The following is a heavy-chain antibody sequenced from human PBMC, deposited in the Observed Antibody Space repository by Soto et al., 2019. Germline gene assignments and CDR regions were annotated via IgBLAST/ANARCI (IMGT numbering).Heavy chain of an antibody. J-gene: IGHJ6*02. CDR2: VNCDGRTT. CDR1: GFTFSNFW. Sequence: EEQLLESGGGLVQPGGSLRVSCAASGFTFSNFWMHWVRQVPGKGLVWVSRVNCDGRTTNYADSVKGRFTISRDNARNTVYLQMNSLRAEDTAGYYCGRGIQTYYGVDVVGQGTTVTVSS. CDR3: GRGIQTYYGVDV. V-gene: IGHV3-74*01.